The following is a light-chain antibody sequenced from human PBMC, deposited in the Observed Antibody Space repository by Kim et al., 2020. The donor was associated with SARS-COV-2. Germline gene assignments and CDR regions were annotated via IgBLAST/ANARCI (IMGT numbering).Light chain of an antibody. CDR3: QVWDSRSDPWV. Sequence: SYELTQPHSVSAPPGQTATITCSGDKLGDKYACWYQQKPGQSPVLLIYYDSDRPSGIPERFSGSNSGNTATLTISRVEAGDEADYYCQVWDSRSDPWVFG. J-gene: IGLJ3*02. CDR2: YDS. CDR1: KLGDKY. V-gene: IGLV3-1*01.